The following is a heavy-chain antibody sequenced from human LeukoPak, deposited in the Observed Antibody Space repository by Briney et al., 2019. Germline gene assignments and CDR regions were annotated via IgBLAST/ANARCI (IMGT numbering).Heavy chain of an antibody. CDR3: ATPPTVTRNY. CDR1: GFTFSIYS. Sequence: GGSLRLSCAASGFTFSIYSMSWVRQAPGKGLEGVSSISGSGGRTHYTDSVKGRFTISRDSSKNTLYLQMNSLRAEDTAVYYCATPPTVTRNYWGQGTLVTVSS. D-gene: IGHD4-17*01. CDR2: ISGSGGRT. V-gene: IGHV3-23*01. J-gene: IGHJ4*02.